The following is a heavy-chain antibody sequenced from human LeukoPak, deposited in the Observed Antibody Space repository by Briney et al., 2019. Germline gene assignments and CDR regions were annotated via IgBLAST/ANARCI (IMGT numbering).Heavy chain of an antibody. V-gene: IGHV4-59*01. J-gene: IGHJ4*02. CDR3: ARRGLEYGSGSYYLDY. D-gene: IGHD3-10*01. CDR2: IYYSGST. Sequence: PSETLSLTCTVSGGSISSYYWSWIRQPPGKGLEWIGYIYYSGSTNYNPSLKSRDTISVDTSKNQFSLKLSSVTAADTAVYYCARRGLEYGSGSYYLDYWGQGTLVTVSS. CDR1: GGSISSYY.